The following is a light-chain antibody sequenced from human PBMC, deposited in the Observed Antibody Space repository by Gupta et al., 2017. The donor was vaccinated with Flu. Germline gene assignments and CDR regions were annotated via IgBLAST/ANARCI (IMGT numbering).Light chain of an antibody. CDR1: SSDVGGYDY. CDR3: SSFATTTLI. Sequence: SALTQPASVSGSPGQSITISGTGTSSDVGGYDYVSGYQHHPGKAPKLLIDEVSDRPSGISPRFSGSKPGNTASLTISGLQAEDEADYYCSSFATTTLIFGGGTRLTVL. V-gene: IGLV2-14*01. CDR2: EVS. J-gene: IGLJ2*01.